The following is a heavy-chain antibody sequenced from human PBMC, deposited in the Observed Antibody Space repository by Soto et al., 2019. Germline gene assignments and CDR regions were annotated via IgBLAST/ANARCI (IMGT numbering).Heavy chain of an antibody. CDR1: GFTFSSYA. CDR3: ARRGPGSDFDS. V-gene: IGHV3-23*01. D-gene: IGHD3-10*01. J-gene: IGHJ4*02. Sequence: EVQLLDSGGGLVQPGGSLRLSCAASGFTFSSYAMNWVRQAPGKGLEWVSVISGSGGSTYYADSVKGRFTISRDNSKNTLYLQMNRLRAEDTAVYYCARRGPGSDFDSWCQGTLVTVSS. CDR2: ISGSGGST.